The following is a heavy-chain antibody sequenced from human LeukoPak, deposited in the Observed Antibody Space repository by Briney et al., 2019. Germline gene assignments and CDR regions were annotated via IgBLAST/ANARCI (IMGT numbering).Heavy chain of an antibody. CDR2: FYYNGNA. V-gene: IGHV4-39*01. Sequence: PSETLSLTCTVSGGSISSSGYYWGWIRQPPGKGLEWIGSFYYNGNAYSNPSLKSRVTMSADTSKNQFSLELSSVTAADTAVFYCAKHTRDGYNLDGPYWGQGILVTVSS. CDR3: AKHTRDGYNLDGPY. D-gene: IGHD5-24*01. J-gene: IGHJ4*02. CDR1: GGSISSSGYY.